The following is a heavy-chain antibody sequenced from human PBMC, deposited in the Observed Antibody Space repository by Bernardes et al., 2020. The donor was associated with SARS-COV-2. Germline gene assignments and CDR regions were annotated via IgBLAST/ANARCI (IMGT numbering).Heavy chain of an antibody. V-gene: IGHV4-61*02. CDR2: FHTRGST. J-gene: IGHJ3*02. CDR3: ALTTVVPWAFDI. D-gene: IGHD4-17*01. Sequence: SQSLSLTCTVSGNSLSSVNDYYSWLLQPAGKGLESIGRFHTRGSTKYNPSHESRVTISLDTSKNQFSLKLTSVTAADTAVYFCALTTVVPWAFDIWGQGIMVTVSS. CDR1: GNSLSSVNDY.